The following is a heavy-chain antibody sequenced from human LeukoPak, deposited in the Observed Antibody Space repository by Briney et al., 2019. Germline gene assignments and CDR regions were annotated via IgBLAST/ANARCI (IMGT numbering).Heavy chain of an antibody. CDR2: IYGGGNT. Sequence: GGSLRLSCAASGFTVSSNYMNWVRQAPGEGLEWVSVIYGGGNTYYADSVKGRFTISRDNSKNTLYLQMNSLRAEDTAVYYCARGAGYNYPYYFDYWGQGTLVTVSS. CDR3: ARGAGYNYPYYFDY. D-gene: IGHD5-24*01. J-gene: IGHJ4*02. V-gene: IGHV3-53*01. CDR1: GFTVSSNY.